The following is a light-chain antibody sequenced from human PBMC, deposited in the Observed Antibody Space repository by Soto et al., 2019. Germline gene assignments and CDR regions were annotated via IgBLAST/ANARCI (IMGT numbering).Light chain of an antibody. J-gene: IGLJ2*01. Sequence: QSVLTQPPSVSAAPGQKVTISCSGSSSNIGNNYVSWYQHLPGTAPKLLIYDNNKRPSEIPDRFSGSKSGTSATLGITGLQTGDEADYYCGTWDSSLSAVVFGGGTKLTVL. CDR3: GTWDSSLSAVV. V-gene: IGLV1-51*01. CDR2: DNN. CDR1: SSNIGNNY.